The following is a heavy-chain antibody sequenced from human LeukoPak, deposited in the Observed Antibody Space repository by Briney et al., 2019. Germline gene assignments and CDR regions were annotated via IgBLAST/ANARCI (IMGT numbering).Heavy chain of an antibody. D-gene: IGHD5-18*01. J-gene: IGHJ5*02. CDR1: GFTFSSYE. CDR2: ISSSGSTI. V-gene: IGHV3-48*03. Sequence: GGSLRLSCAASGFTFSSYEMNWVRQAPGKGLGWVSYISSSGSTIYYADSVKGRFTISRDNVKNSLYLQMNSLRAEDTAVYYCARKGGYTYGLVNWFDPWGQGTLVTVSS. CDR3: ARKGGYTYGLVNWFDP.